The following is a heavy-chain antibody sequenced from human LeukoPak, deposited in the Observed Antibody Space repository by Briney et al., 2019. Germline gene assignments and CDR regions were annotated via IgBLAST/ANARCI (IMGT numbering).Heavy chain of an antibody. CDR2: INHSGST. D-gene: IGHD5-18*01. CDR3: ARRGYSYGSYYGMDV. Sequence: PETLSLTCAVYGGSLSGYYWSWIRQPPGKGLEWIGEINHSGSTNYNPSLKSRVTISVDTSKNQFSLKLSSVTAADPAVYYCARRGYSYGSYYGMDVWGQGTTVTVSS. J-gene: IGHJ6*02. CDR1: GGSLSGYY. V-gene: IGHV4-34*01.